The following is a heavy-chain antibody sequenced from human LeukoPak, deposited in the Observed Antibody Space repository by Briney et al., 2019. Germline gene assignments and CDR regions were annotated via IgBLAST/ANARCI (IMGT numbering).Heavy chain of an antibody. D-gene: IGHD3-9*01. J-gene: IGHJ3*02. CDR3: ASADYDMAFDI. CDR1: GGSIGSGGYY. V-gene: IGHV4-31*03. Sequence: NPSETLSLTCTVSGGSIGSGGYYWSWIRQHPGKGLEWVGYIYYSGSTDYNPSLKSRFTMSVDTSKNQFSLKLSSVTAADTAVYYCASADYDMAFDIWGQGTMVAVSS. CDR2: IYYSGST.